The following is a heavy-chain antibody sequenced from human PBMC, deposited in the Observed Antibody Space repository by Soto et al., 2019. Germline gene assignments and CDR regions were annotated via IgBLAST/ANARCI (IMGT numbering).Heavy chain of an antibody. J-gene: IGHJ6*02. V-gene: IGHV1-69*13. Sequence: GASVKVSCKASGGTFSSYAISWVRQAPGQGLKWMGGIIPISETTNYAQKFQGRVTITADESKSTAYMELSSLRSEDTAVYYCARSQGSSTSLEIYYYYYYGMDVWGQGTTVTVSS. D-gene: IGHD2-2*01. CDR2: IIPISETT. CDR1: GGTFSSYA. CDR3: ARSQGSSTSLEIYYYYYYGMDV.